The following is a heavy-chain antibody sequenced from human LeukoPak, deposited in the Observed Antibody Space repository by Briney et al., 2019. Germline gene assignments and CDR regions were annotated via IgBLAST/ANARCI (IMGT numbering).Heavy chain of an antibody. D-gene: IGHD3-22*01. V-gene: IGHV3-53*01. CDR2: IYSGGST. Sequence: GGSLRLSCAASGFTVSSNYMSWVRQAPGKGLEWVSVIYSGGSTYYADSVKGRFTISRDNSKNTLYLQMNSLRAEDTAVYYCARLTYYYDSSGWGNYFDYWGQGTPVTVSS. J-gene: IGHJ4*02. CDR3: ARLTYYYDSSGWGNYFDY. CDR1: GFTVSSNY.